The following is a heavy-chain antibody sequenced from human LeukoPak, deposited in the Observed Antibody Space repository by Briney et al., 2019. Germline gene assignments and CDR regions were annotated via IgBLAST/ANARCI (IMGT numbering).Heavy chain of an antibody. CDR3: AREPNAGSGNYRKYFDF. CDR1: GFTFSSNY. CDR2: IHTDETT. V-gene: IGHV3-53*01. Sequence: GGSLRLSCAASGFTFSSNYVTWVRQAPGKGLEWVSVIHTDETTYYADSVKGRFTISRDNSKNTVYLQMNSLRGEDTAMYYCAREPNAGSGNYRKYFDFWGQGTLVTVSS. D-gene: IGHD3-10*01. J-gene: IGHJ4*02.